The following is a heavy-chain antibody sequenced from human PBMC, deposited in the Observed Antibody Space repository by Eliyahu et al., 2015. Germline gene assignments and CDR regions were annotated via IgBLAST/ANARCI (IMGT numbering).Heavy chain of an antibody. J-gene: IGHJ6*03. CDR2: INHSGST. D-gene: IGHD6-13*01. CDR1: GGSFSGYY. Sequence: QVQLQQWGAGLLKPSETLSLTCAVYGGSFSGYYWSWIRQPPGKGLEWIGEINHSGSTNYNPSLKSRVTISVDTSKNQFSLKVSSVTAADTAVYYCARVRTGAAADYYYYMDVWGKGTTVTVSS. V-gene: IGHV4-34*01. CDR3: ARVRTGAAADYYYYMDV.